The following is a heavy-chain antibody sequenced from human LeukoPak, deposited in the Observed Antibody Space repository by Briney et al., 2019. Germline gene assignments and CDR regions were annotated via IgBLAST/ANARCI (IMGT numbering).Heavy chain of an antibody. J-gene: IGHJ3*02. Sequence: PGGSLRLSCAASGFTFSSYSMNWVRQAPGKGLEWVSSISSSSSYIYYADSVKGRFTISRDNAKNSLYLQMNSLRAEDTAVYYCAREYCSSTGCLYGGAFDIWGQGTMVTVSS. D-gene: IGHD2-2*01. V-gene: IGHV3-21*01. CDR2: ISSSSSYI. CDR3: AREYCSSTGCLYGGAFDI. CDR1: GFTFSSYS.